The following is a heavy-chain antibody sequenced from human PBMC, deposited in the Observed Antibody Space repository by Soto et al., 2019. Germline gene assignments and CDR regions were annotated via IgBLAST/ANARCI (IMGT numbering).Heavy chain of an antibody. Sequence: QVQLVQSGAEVKKPGASVKVSCKASGYTFASYAISWMRQAPGQGLEWMGWISAYNGNTNYAQKLQGRVTMTTDTSTSTAHMELRSPRSADPAAYYWATDPPPPDYCGQGTLGTVSS. CDR1: GYTFASYA. V-gene: IGHV1-18*01. CDR2: ISAYNGNT. CDR3: ATDPPPPDY. J-gene: IGHJ4*02.